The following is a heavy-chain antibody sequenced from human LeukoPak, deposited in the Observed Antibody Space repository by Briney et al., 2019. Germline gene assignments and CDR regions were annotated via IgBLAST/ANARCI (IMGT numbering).Heavy chain of an antibody. D-gene: IGHD6-19*01. V-gene: IGHV3-21*01. CDR3: ARDLDTSGWVFLDY. Sequence: PGGSLRLSCAASGFTFNMYSMNWVRQAPGKGLEWVSSISSSSSYIYYADSVKGRFTISRDDAKNSLYLQMNSLRAEDTAVYYCARDLDTSGWVFLDYWGQGTLVTVSS. J-gene: IGHJ4*02. CDR2: ISSSSSYI. CDR1: GFTFNMYS.